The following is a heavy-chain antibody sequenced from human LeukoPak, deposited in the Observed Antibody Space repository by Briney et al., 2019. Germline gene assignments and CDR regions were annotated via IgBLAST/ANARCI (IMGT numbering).Heavy chain of an antibody. CDR2: IYYSGST. J-gene: IGHJ4*02. D-gene: IGHD3-3*01. V-gene: IGHV4-30-4*08. CDR1: GGSISSGDYY. CDR3: ARSTITIFGVVILSAGMFDY. Sequence: SQTLSLTCTVSGGSISSGDYYWSWIRQPPGKSLEWIGYIYYSGSTYYNPSLKSRVTISVDTSKNQFSLKLSSVTAADTAVYYCARSTITIFGVVILSAGMFDYWGQGTLVTVSS.